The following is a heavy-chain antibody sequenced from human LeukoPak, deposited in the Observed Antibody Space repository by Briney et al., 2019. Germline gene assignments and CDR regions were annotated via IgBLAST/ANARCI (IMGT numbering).Heavy chain of an antibody. CDR1: GFTFSSYA. CDR2: ISGSGGST. J-gene: IGHJ4*02. D-gene: IGHD4-17*01. Sequence: GGSLRLSCAASGFTFSSYAMSWVRQAPGKGLEWVSAISGSGGSTYYADSVKGWFTISRDNSKNTLYLQMNSLRAEDAAVYYCAKDRAYGDYGVYYFDYWGQGTLVTVSS. CDR3: AKDRAYGDYGVYYFDY. V-gene: IGHV3-23*01.